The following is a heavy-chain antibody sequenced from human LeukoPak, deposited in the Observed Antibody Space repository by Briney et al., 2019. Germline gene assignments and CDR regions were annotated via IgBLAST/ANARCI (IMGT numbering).Heavy chain of an antibody. V-gene: IGHV3-23*01. J-gene: IGHJ4*02. CDR3: VRSLDY. CDR2: IAGSDGFT. CDR1: GFPFSSYA. Sequence: GGSLRLSCAASGFPFSSYAMNWVRQAPGKGLEWVSVIAGSDGFTQYADSVKGRFTISRDNSKNTVYLQMNRLRVEDTALYYCVRSLDYWGQGPLVPVTS.